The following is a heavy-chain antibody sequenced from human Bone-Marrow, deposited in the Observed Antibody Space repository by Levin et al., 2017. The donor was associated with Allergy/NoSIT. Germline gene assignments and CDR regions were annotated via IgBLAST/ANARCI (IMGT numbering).Heavy chain of an antibody. CDR3: AHVKAGWELFDY. Sequence: SGPTLVKPTQTLTLTCSFSGFSLTSSLMGVAWVRQPPGKALEWLAPIYWDDDRRYSPSLKNRLTVTKDNSRDQVVLTLTTVNPADTATSYCAHVKAGWELFDYWGQGILVTVSS. CDR2: IYWDDDR. CDR1: GFSLTSSLMG. D-gene: IGHD1-7*01. V-gene: IGHV2-5*02. J-gene: IGHJ4*02.